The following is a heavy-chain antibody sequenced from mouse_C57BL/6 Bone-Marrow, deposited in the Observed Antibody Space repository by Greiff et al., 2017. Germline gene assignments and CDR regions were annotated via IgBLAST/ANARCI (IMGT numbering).Heavy chain of an antibody. CDR3: ARRLDYCVRHWCLHV. J-gene: IGHJ1*03. CDR2: ISSGSSTI. CDR1: GFTFSDYG. D-gene: IGHD1-1*01. Sequence: DVQLVASGGGLVKPGGSLKLSCAASGFTFSDYGMHWVRQAPEKGLEWVAYISSGSSTIYYADTVKGRFTLSSYNTKNTLFLQMPILRSADAAMYYCARRLDYCVRHWCLHVWGTGTPVTVSA. V-gene: IGHV5-17*01.